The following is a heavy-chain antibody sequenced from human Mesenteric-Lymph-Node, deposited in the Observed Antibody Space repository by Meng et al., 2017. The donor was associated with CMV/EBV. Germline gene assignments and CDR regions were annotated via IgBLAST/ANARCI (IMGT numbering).Heavy chain of an antibody. D-gene: IGHD3-10*01. Sequence: SETLSLTCAVYGGSFSGYYWSWIRQPPGKGLEWIGEINNSGSTNYNPSLKSRVTISVDTSKNQFSLKLSSVTAADTAVYYCARGPSHYYGFDYWGQGTLVTVSS. CDR1: GGSFSGYY. CDR3: ARGPSHYYGFDY. CDR2: INNSGST. V-gene: IGHV4-34*01. J-gene: IGHJ4*02.